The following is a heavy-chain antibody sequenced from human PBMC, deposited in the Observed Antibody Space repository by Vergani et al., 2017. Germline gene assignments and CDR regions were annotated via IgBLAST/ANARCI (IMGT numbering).Heavy chain of an antibody. V-gene: IGHV3-21*04. D-gene: IGHD3-10*01. J-gene: IGHJ4*02. Sequence: EVQLVESGGGLVKPGGSLRLSCVASGFTLSTYSMNWVRHAPGKGLEWVSSISSGSGNVYYADSVKGRFTISRDNSKNSLYLQMNSLRAEDTALYYCAKDMSYGPIYPDLPPHPLDYWGQGTLVTVSS. CDR3: AKDMSYGPIYPDLPPHPLDY. CDR2: ISSGSGNV. CDR1: GFTLSTYS.